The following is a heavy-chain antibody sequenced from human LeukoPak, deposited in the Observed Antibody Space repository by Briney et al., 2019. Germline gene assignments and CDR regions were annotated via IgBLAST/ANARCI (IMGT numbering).Heavy chain of an antibody. CDR1: GGSISSGSYY. CDR3: ARASRYLIDY. V-gene: IGHV4-30-2*06. Sequence: SETLSLTCTVSGGSISSGSYYWSWIRQSPGKGLEWIGYIYQTGNTYYNPSLESRLTISLDGSKNQFSLKLNSVTAAGTAVYFCARASRYLIDYWGQGTLVTVSS. D-gene: IGHD3-9*01. CDR2: IYQTGNT. J-gene: IGHJ4*02.